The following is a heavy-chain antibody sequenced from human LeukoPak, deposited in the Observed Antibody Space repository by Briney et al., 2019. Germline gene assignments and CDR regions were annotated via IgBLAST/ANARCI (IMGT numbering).Heavy chain of an antibody. CDR3: AREQLERLGGFDY. CDR2: IYYSGST. D-gene: IGHD1-1*01. Sequence: PSETLSLTCTVSGGSVSSGSYYWSWIRQPPGKGLEWIGYIYYSGSTNYNPSLKSRVTISVDTSKNQFSLKLSSVTAADTAVYYCAREQLERLGGFDYWGQGTLVTVSS. V-gene: IGHV4-61*01. CDR1: GGSVSSGSYY. J-gene: IGHJ4*02.